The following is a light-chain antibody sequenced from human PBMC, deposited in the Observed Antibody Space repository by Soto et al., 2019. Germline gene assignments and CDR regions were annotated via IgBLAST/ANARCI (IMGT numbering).Light chain of an antibody. Sequence: QPVLTQSPSASASLGASVKLTCTLSSGHSSYAIAWHQQQPEKGPRYLMKLFNDGSHTRGDGIPDRFSGSSSGAERYLTISSLQSEDEADYYCQTWDTGIRVFGGGTKVTVL. J-gene: IGLJ2*01. CDR3: QTWDTGIRV. V-gene: IGLV4-69*01. CDR2: LFNDGSH. CDR1: SGHSSYA.